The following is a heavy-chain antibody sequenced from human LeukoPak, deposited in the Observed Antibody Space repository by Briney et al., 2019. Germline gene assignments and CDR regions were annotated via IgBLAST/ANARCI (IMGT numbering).Heavy chain of an antibody. V-gene: IGHV3-23*01. D-gene: IGHD3-10*02. CDR3: AKEGRTYRCSPD. J-gene: IGHJ4*02. Sequence: GGSLRLSCAASGFIFSNCAMSWVRQAPGKGLEWVSGISASGGSTYFADSVRGRFTISRDNSQNTVHLQMNSLRAEDTALYYCAKEGRTYRCSPDWGQGTLVTVSS. CDR2: ISASGGST. CDR1: GFIFSNCA.